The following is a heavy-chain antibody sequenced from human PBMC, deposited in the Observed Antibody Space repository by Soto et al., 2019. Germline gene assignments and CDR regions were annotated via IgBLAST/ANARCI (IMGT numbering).Heavy chain of an antibody. J-gene: IGHJ4*02. CDR3: ARGSLEDGDYGQGIDY. V-gene: IGHV3-33*01. Sequence: QVQLVESGGGVVQPGRSLRLSCAASGFTFSSYGMHWVRQAPGKGLEWVAVIWYDGSNKYYADSVKGRFTISRDNSKNTLYLQMNSLRAEDTAVYYCARGSLEDGDYGQGIDYWGQGTLVTVSS. CDR2: IWYDGSNK. D-gene: IGHD4-17*01. CDR1: GFTFSSYG.